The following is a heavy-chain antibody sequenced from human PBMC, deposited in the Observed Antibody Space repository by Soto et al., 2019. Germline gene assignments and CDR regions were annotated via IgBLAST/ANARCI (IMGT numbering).Heavy chain of an antibody. Sequence: PGWSLRLACASSGFAFITYGMHWVRQAPGKGPEWVAVISYDGINKYYADSVKGRFTVSRDNSKNTLYLQMNSLISEDTAVYYCANRYSSGVDYWGQGTLVTVSS. CDR1: GFAFITYG. D-gene: IGHD6-19*01. CDR3: ANRYSSGVDY. CDR2: ISYDGINK. V-gene: IGHV3-30*18. J-gene: IGHJ4*02.